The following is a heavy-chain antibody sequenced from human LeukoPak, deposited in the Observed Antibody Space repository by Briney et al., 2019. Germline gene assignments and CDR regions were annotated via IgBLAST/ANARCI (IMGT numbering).Heavy chain of an antibody. CDR1: GGSFSGYY. CDR2: INHSGST. V-gene: IGHV4-34*01. Sequence: SETLSLTCAVYGGSFSGYYWSWIRQPPGKGLEWIGEINHSGSTNYNPSLKSRVTISVDTSKNQFSLELSSVTAADTAVYYCARRVSHFNIVADYFDYWGQGALVTVSS. D-gene: IGHD5-12*01. J-gene: IGHJ4*02. CDR3: ARRVSHFNIVADYFDY.